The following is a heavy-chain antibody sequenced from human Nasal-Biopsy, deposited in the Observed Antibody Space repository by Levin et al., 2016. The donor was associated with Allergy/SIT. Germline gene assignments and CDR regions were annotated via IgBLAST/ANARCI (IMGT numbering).Heavy chain of an antibody. J-gene: IGHJ4*02. CDR1: GFIFNTYT. V-gene: IGHV3-21*01. D-gene: IGHD5-12*01. CDR3: ARARRGGYDASIGY. CDR2: ISPGGHWI. Sequence: GESLKISCAASGFIFNTYTMDWVRQAPGKGLEWVSSISPGGHWIYYADSLKGRFTISRDNAKKSLFLQMNSLTADDTAVYYCARARRGGYDASIGYWGQGTLVTVSS.